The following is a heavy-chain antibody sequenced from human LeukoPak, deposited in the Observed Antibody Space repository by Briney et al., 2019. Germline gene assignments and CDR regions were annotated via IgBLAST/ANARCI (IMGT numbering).Heavy chain of an antibody. CDR1: GGSISSNTYY. CDR3: AREDYDLSYYYYMDV. J-gene: IGHJ6*03. V-gene: IGHV4-61*01. CDR2: IYYSGST. D-gene: IGHD3-22*01. Sequence: PSETLSLTCTVSGGSISSNTYYWAWIRQPPGKGLEWIGYIYYSGSTNYNPSLKSRVTISVDTSKNQFSLKLSSVTAADTAVYYCAREDYDLSYYYYMDVWGKGTTVTVSS.